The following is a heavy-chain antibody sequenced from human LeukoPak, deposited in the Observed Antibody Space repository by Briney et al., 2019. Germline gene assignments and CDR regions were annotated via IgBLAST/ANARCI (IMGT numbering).Heavy chain of an antibody. V-gene: IGHV4-34*01. CDR1: GGSFSGYY. D-gene: IGHD2-21*02. J-gene: IGHJ3*02. CDR2: INHSGST. Sequence: SETLSLTCAVYGGSFSGYYWSWIRQPPGKGLELIGEINHSGSTNYNPSLKSRVTISVDTSKNQFSLKLSSVTAADTAVYYCAREKRALIVVVTILFGIWGQGTMVTVSS. CDR3: AREKRALIVVVTILFGI.